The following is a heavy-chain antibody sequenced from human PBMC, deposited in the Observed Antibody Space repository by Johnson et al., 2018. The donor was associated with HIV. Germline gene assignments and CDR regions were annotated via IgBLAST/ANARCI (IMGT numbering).Heavy chain of an antibody. CDR2: ISWNSGSI. D-gene: IGHD1-26*01. Sequence: VQLVESGGGLVQPGGSLRLSCAASGFTFSSYWMHWVRQAPGKGLVWVSGISWNSGSIGYADSVKGRFTISRDNAKNSLYLQMHSLRAEDTALYYCAKDRIVGATDDAFDIWGQGTMVTVSS. J-gene: IGHJ3*02. CDR1: GFTFSSYW. V-gene: IGHV3-74*01. CDR3: AKDRIVGATDDAFDI.